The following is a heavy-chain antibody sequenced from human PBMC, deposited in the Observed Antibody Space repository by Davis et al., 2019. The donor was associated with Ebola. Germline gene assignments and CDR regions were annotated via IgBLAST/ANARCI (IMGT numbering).Heavy chain of an antibody. Sequence: AASVTVPCKASGYTFTGYYMHWVRQAPGQGLEWMGWINPNSGGTDFAQKFQGRVTMTRDTSISTAYMELSRLRSDDTAVYYCARELYSYGYGAVDYWGQGTLVTVSS. J-gene: IGHJ4*02. CDR1: GYTFTGYY. CDR3: ARELYSYGYGAVDY. D-gene: IGHD5-18*01. CDR2: INPNSGGT. V-gene: IGHV1-2*02.